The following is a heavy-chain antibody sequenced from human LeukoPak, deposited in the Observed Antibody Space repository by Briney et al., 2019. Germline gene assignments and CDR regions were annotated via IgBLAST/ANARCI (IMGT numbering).Heavy chain of an antibody. V-gene: IGHV4-30-4*08. Sequence: SETLSLTCTVSGGSISSGDYYWSWIRQPPGKGMEWLGYIYYSGSTYYNPSLKSRVTISVDTSKNQFSLKLSSVTAADTAVYYCARAPPGVTGAFDISGQGTMVTVSS. J-gene: IGHJ3*02. CDR2: IYYSGST. CDR1: GGSISSGDYY. D-gene: IGHD4-23*01. CDR3: ARAPPGVTGAFDI.